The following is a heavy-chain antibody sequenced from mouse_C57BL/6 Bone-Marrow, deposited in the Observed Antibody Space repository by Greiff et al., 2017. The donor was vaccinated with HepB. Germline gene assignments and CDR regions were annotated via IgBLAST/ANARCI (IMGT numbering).Heavy chain of an antibody. CDR1: GYPFTSYW. CDR2: INPSSGYT. V-gene: IGHV1-7*01. CDR3: ARSATVVGYWYFDV. D-gene: IGHD1-1*01. Sequence: VQLQESGAELAKPGASVKLSCKASGYPFTSYWMHWVKQRPGQGLEWIGYINPSSGYTKYNQKFKDKATLTADKYSSTAYMQLSSLTYEDSAVYYCARSATVVGYWYFDVWGTGTTVTVSS. J-gene: IGHJ1*03.